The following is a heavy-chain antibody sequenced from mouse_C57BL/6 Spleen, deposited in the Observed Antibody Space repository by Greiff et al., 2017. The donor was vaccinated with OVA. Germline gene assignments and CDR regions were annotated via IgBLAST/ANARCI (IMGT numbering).Heavy chain of an antibody. D-gene: IGHD1-1*01. J-gene: IGHJ1*03. CDR1: GYTFTDYE. CDR2: IDPETGGT. Sequence: QVQLQQSGAELVRPGASVTLSCKASGYTFTDYEMHWVKQTPVHGLEWIGAIDPETGGTAYNQKFKGKAILTADKSSSTAYMELRSLTSEDSAVYYCTRSDGSSSSYFDVWGTGTTVTVSS. V-gene: IGHV1-15*01. CDR3: TRSDGSSSSYFDV.